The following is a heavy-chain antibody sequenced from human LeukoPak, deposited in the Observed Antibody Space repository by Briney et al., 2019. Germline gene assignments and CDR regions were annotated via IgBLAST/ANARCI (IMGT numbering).Heavy chain of an antibody. CDR3: ARALPRYFDY. CDR2: TYYRSKWYN. V-gene: IGHV6-1*01. Sequence: SQTLSLTCAISGDSVSSNSATWNWIRQSPSRGLEWLGRTYYRSKWYNEYAPSVKGRIAFNPDTSKNQFSLQLDSVTPEDTAVYYCARALPRYFDYGGQGTLVAVSS. J-gene: IGHJ4*02. CDR1: GDSVSSNSAT.